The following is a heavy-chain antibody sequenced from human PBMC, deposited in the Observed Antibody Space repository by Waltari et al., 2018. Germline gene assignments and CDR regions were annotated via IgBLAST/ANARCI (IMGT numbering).Heavy chain of an antibody. V-gene: IGHV4-59*01. CDR1: GGSISSYY. CDR2: SYYSGST. Sequence: QVQLQESGPGLVKPSATLSLTCTVSGGSISSYYWRWIRPPPGKGLEWIGYSYYSGSTNYNPSLKSRVTISVDTSKNQFSLKLSSVTAADTAVYYCARDAAAAPQGYYYYMDVWGKGTTVTVSS. D-gene: IGHD6-13*01. J-gene: IGHJ6*03. CDR3: ARDAAAAPQGYYYYMDV.